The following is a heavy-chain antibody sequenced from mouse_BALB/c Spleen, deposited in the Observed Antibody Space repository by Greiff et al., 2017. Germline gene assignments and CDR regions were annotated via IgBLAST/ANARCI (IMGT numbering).Heavy chain of an antibody. Sequence: EVKLMESGGGLVQPGGSLRLSCATSGFTFSDFYMEWVRQPPGKRLEWIVASRNKANDYTTEYSASVKGRFIVSRDTSQSILYLQMNALRAEDTAIYYCARDDYDYDRVAWFAYWGQGTLVTVSA. CDR3: ARDDYDYDRVAWFAY. D-gene: IGHD2-4*01. V-gene: IGHV7-1*02. CDR2: SRNKANDYTT. J-gene: IGHJ3*01. CDR1: GFTFSDFY.